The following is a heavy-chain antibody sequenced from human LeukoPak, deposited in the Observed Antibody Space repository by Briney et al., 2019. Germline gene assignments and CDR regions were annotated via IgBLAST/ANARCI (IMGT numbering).Heavy chain of an antibody. V-gene: IGHV3-33*08. J-gene: IGHJ6*02. CDR1: GFTFSSYG. CDR2: IWYDGSNK. D-gene: IGHD5-24*01. CDR3: ARPPQSYYYYYDMDV. Sequence: GRSLRLSCAASGFTFSSYGMHWVRQAPGKGLEWLAVIWYDGSNKYYADSVKGRFTISRDNSKNTLYLQMNSLRAEDTAVYYCARPPQSYYYYYDMDVWGQGTTVTVSS.